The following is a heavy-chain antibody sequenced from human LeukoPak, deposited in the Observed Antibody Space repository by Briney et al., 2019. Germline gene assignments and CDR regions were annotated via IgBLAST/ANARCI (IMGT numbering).Heavy chain of an antibody. CDR3: AKDRGIVVVAPIDY. CDR2: ISGSGGST. CDR1: GFTFSSYG. J-gene: IGHJ4*02. V-gene: IGHV3-23*01. Sequence: GGSLRLSCAASGFTFSSYGMSWVRQAPGKGLEWVSAISGSGGSTYYADSVKGRFTISGDNSKNTLYLQMNSLRAEDTAVYYCAKDRGIVVVAPIDYWGQGTLVTVSS. D-gene: IGHD2-15*01.